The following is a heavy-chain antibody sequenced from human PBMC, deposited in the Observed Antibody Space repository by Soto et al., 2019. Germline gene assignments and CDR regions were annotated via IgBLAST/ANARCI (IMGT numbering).Heavy chain of an antibody. CDR2: TYYRSKWYN. J-gene: IGHJ5*01. Sequence: QVQLQQSGPGLVKPSQTLSLTCAISGDSVSTNSATWDWIRQSPSRGLEWLGRTYYRSKWYNDYAVSVKGRITINPDTSNNQFSLQLNSVTPDDTAVYCASLVGNSWLDSWGQGTLVTVSS. CDR1: GDSVSTNSAT. D-gene: IGHD2-2*01. V-gene: IGHV6-1*01. CDR3: SLVGNSWLDS.